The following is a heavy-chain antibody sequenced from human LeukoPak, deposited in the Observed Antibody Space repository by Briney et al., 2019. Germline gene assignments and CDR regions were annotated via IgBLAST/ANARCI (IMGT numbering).Heavy chain of an antibody. V-gene: IGHV3-48*01. CDR3: AKEYYYDSSGYYWLPDY. J-gene: IGHJ4*02. CDR2: ITSSSTTI. Sequence: GGSLRLSCAASGFAFNTYSMNWVRQAPGKGLEWVSSITSSSTTIYYADSVKGRFTISRDNAKNSLYLQMNSLRAEDTAVYYCAKEYYYDSSGYYWLPDYWGQGTLVTVSS. D-gene: IGHD3-22*01. CDR1: GFAFNTYS.